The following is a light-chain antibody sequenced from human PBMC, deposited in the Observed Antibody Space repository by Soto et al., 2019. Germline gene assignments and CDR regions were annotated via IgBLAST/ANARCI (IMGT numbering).Light chain of an antibody. CDR3: GSWDRSMSADV. CDR2: DDN. V-gene: IGLV1-51*01. CDR1: SSNIGGNS. J-gene: IGLJ1*01. Sequence: QSVLTQPPSVSAAPSQKVTISCSGSSSNIGGNSVSWFTHLPGTAPKLLVYDDNKRPSGIPDRFSGYKSGTSATLGITGIQTGDEADYYCGSWDRSMSADVFGTGTKVTVL.